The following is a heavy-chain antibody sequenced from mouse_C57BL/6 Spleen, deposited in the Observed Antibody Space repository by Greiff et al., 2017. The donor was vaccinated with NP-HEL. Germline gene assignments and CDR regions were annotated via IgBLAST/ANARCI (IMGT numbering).Heavy chain of an antibody. J-gene: IGHJ2*01. V-gene: IGHV1-62-2*01. CDR1: GYTFTEYT. CDR3: ARHEADLITTVVGFDY. CDR2: FYPGSGSI. Sequence: VQGVESGAELVKPGASVKLSCKASGYTFTEYTIHWVKQRSGQGLEWIGWFYPGSGSIKYNEKFKDKATLTADKSSSTVYMELSRLTSEDSAVYFCARHEADLITTVVGFDYWGQGTTLTVSS. D-gene: IGHD1-1*01.